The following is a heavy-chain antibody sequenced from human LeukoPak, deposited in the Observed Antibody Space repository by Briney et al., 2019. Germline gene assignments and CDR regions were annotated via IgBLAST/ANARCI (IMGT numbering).Heavy chain of an antibody. V-gene: IGHV1-69*05. CDR1: GYTFTSYG. CDR2: IIPIFGTT. Sequence: GASVKVSCKASGYTFTSYGISWVRQAPGQGLEWMGRIIPIFGTTNYAQKFQGRVTITTDESTSTAYMELRSLRSEDTAVYYCARYTPLRYRTKCYGALCDDTAFDIWGQGTMVTVSS. J-gene: IGHJ3*02. D-gene: IGHD1-1*01. CDR3: ARYTPLRYRTKCYGALCDDTAFDI.